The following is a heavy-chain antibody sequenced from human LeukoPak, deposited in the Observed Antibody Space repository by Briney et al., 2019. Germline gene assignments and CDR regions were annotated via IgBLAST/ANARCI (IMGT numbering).Heavy chain of an antibody. V-gene: IGHV4-30-4*08. CDR1: GGSINSGDYY. CDR2: IFYSGNT. Sequence: SETLSLTCTVSGGSINSGDYYWSWIRQPPGKGLEWIGYIFYSGNTYYNPFLKSRVIISIDTSKNQFSLRLSSVTAADTAVYYCATTAHHCSDYWGQGTLVTVSS. D-gene: IGHD5-18*01. CDR3: ATTAHHCSDY. J-gene: IGHJ4*02.